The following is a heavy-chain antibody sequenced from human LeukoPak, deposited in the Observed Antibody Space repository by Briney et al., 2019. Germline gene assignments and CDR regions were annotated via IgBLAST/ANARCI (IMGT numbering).Heavy chain of an antibody. CDR1: GFTFIDYE. CDR3: ARDATTAVGWVYMDV. CDR2: ISTNGDVI. Sequence: GGSLRLSRVATGFTFIDYEMNWVRQAPGKGLEWVAHISTNGDVINYANSVKSRFTISRDNAETSVYLQMNSLRADDTALYYCARDATTAVGWVYMDVWGKGTTVTISS. J-gene: IGHJ6*03. D-gene: IGHD6-13*01. V-gene: IGHV3-48*03.